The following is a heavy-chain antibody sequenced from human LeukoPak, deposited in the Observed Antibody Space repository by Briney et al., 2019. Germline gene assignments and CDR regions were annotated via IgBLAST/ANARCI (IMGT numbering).Heavy chain of an antibody. Sequence: GGSLRLSCAASGFTFSSYAMSWVRQAPGKGLEWVSAISGSGGSTYYADSVKGRFTISRDNSKNTLYLQMNSLRAEDTAVYYCKKDRYYGSGSYYSPRDFDYWGQGTLVTASS. D-gene: IGHD3-10*01. V-gene: IGHV3-23*01. CDR2: ISGSGGST. CDR3: KKDRYYGSGSYYSPRDFDY. CDR1: GFTFSSYA. J-gene: IGHJ4*02.